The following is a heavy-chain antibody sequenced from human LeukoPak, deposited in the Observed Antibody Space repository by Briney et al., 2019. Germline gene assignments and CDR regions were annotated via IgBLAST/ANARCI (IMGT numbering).Heavy chain of an antibody. CDR2: INSDGSST. CDR3: AIHSSSSPLDY. V-gene: IGHV3-74*01. D-gene: IGHD6-6*01. J-gene: IGHJ4*02. CDR1: GFTFSSYW. Sequence: PGGSLRLSCAASGFTFSSYWMHWVRQAPGKGLVWVSRINSDGSSTSYADSVKGRFTISRDNAKNTLYLQMNSLRAEDTAVYYCAIHSSSSPLDYWGQGTLVTVSS.